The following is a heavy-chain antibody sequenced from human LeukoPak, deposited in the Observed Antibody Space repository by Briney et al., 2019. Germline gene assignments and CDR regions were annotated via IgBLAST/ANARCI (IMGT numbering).Heavy chain of an antibody. V-gene: IGHV3-11*04. Sequence: GGSLRLXCAASGFTSSDYYMSWIRQAPGKGLEWVSYISSSGSTIYYADSVKGRFTISRDNAKNSLYLQMSSLRAEDTAVYYCARDLYYYDSSGSPVDYWGQGTLVTVSS. J-gene: IGHJ4*02. CDR3: ARDLYYYDSSGSPVDY. D-gene: IGHD3-22*01. CDR1: GFTSSDYY. CDR2: ISSSGSTI.